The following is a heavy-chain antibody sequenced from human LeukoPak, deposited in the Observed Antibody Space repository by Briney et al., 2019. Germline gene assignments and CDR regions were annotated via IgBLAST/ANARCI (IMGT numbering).Heavy chain of an antibody. V-gene: IGHV3-9*03. Sequence: GGSLRLSCAASGFTFDDYAMLWVRQAPGKGLEGVSGISWNSGSIGYADSVKGRFTISRDNARNSLYLQMNSLRAEDMALYYCAKDIGYSSSQGAFDIWGQGTMVTVSS. J-gene: IGHJ3*02. CDR3: AKDIGYSSSQGAFDI. CDR1: GFTFDDYA. D-gene: IGHD6-6*01. CDR2: ISWNSGSI.